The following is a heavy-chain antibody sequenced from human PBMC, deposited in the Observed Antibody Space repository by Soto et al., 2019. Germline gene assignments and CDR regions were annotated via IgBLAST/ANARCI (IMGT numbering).Heavy chain of an antibody. D-gene: IGHD6-13*01. V-gene: IGHV3-7*01. Sequence: PVGSLRLSCAASGFTLSNYWMSWVRQAPGKGLEWVANINQNGRDKYYVDSMKGRFTISRDNAKELLYLQMNSLRAEDTAVYYCARESTTAVVNYGMDVWGQGTTVTVSS. J-gene: IGHJ6*02. CDR3: ARESTTAVVNYGMDV. CDR1: GFTLSNYW. CDR2: INQNGRDK.